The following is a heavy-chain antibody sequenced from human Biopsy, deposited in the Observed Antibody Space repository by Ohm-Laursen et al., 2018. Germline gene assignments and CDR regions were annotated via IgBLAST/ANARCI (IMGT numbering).Heavy chain of an antibody. CDR3: AKGGHKAWLDS. J-gene: IGHJ5*01. D-gene: IGHD1-26*01. CDR1: GYSFTSYY. Sequence: ASVKVSCKASGYSFTSYYMHWVRQAPGQGLEWMGIINPSGGSTDYARKFQGRVTMTRDTSTSTVYMELISLRSDDTAVYYCAKGGHKAWLDSWGQGALVTVSS. V-gene: IGHV1-46*01. CDR2: INPSGGST.